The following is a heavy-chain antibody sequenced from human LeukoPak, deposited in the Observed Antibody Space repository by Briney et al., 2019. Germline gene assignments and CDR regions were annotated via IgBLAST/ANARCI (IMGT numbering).Heavy chain of an antibody. CDR3: ARANYYDTSRAFDI. J-gene: IGHJ3*02. CDR1: GFTFGSYA. CDR2: ISYDGSNK. Sequence: GGSLRLSCAASGFTFGSYAMHWVRQAPGKGLEWVAVISYDGSNKYYADSVKGRFTISRDNSKNALYLQMNSLRAEDTAVYYCARANYYDTSRAFDIWGQGTMVTVSS. D-gene: IGHD3-22*01. V-gene: IGHV3-30-3*01.